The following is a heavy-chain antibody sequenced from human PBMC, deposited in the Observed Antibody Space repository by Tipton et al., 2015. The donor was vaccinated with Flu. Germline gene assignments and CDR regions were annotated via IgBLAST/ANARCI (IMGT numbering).Heavy chain of an antibody. J-gene: IGHJ4*02. CDR3: ARGKYYYDSSGYSFDY. CDR1: GGSISSYY. D-gene: IGHD3-22*01. CDR2: IYTSGST. V-gene: IGHV4-4*07. Sequence: GSLRLSCTVSGGSISSYYWSWIRQPAGKGLEWIGRIYTSGSTNYNPSLKSRVTMSVDTSKNQFSLKLSSVTAADTAVYYCARGKYYYDSSGYSFDYWGQGTLVTVSS.